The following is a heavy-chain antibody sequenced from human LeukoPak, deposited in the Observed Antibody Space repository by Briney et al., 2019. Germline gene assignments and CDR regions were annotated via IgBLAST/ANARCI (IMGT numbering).Heavy chain of an antibody. CDR1: GGSISSYY. D-gene: IGHD6-25*01. Sequence: ASETLSLTCTVSGGSISSYYWSWIRQPPGKGLEWIEYIYYSGSTNYNPSLKSRVTISVDMSKNQFSLKLSSVTAADTAVYYCARPYSSGVRGAFDIWGQGTMVTVSS. CDR3: ARPYSSGVRGAFDI. CDR2: IYYSGST. V-gene: IGHV4-59*08. J-gene: IGHJ3*02.